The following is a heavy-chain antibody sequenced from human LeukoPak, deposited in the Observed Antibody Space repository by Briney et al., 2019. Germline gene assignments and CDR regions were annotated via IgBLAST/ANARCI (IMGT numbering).Heavy chain of an antibody. CDR2: IEQDGSEK. D-gene: IGHD6-19*01. CDR1: GFTFSSYW. V-gene: IGHV3-7*01. Sequence: GESLRLSCAASGFTFSSYWMSWVRQAPGKGLEWVANIEQDGSEKYYVDSVKGRFTISRDNAKNSLYPQMNSLRAEDTAVYYCARESVAGYYFDYWGQGTLVTVSS. CDR3: ARESVAGYYFDY. J-gene: IGHJ4*02.